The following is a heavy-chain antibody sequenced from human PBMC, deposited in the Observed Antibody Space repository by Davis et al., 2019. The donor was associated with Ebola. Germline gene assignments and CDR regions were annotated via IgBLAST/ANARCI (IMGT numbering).Heavy chain of an antibody. Sequence: PETLSLTCTVSGGSISSYYWSWIRQPPGKGLEWIGYIYYSGSTNYNPSLKSRVTISVDTSKNQFSLKLSSVTAADTAVYYCARRGRARGMDVWGQGTTVTVSS. J-gene: IGHJ6*02. CDR2: IYYSGST. V-gene: IGHV4-59*08. CDR1: GGSISSYY. CDR3: ARRGRARGMDV.